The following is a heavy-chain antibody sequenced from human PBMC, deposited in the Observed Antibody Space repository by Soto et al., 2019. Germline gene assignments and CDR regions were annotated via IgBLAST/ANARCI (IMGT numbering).Heavy chain of an antibody. CDR1: GFTFSSYW. V-gene: IGHV3-7*04. CDR2: IKQDGSEK. Sequence: GGSLRLSCAASGFTFSSYWMSWVRQAPGKGLEWVANIKQDGSEKYYVDSVKGRFTISRDNAKNSLYLQMNSLRAEDTAVYYCARARIVVVVAATHFDYWGQGTLVTVSS. CDR3: ARARIVVVVAATHFDY. J-gene: IGHJ4*02. D-gene: IGHD2-15*01.